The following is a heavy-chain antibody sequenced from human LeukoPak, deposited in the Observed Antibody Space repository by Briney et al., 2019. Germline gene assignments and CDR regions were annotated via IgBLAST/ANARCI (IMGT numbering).Heavy chain of an antibody. CDR3: ARHLLWFGELSGGFDY. CDR1: RFTFSSYG. Sequence: GGSLRLSCAASRFTFSSYGMGWVRQAPGKGLEWVSGISSSGGSTYYADSVKGRFTIFRDNSRNTLYLQMNSLRAEDTAVYYCARHLLWFGELSGGFDYWGQGTLVTVSS. J-gene: IGHJ4*02. CDR2: ISSSGGST. D-gene: IGHD3-10*01. V-gene: IGHV3-23*01.